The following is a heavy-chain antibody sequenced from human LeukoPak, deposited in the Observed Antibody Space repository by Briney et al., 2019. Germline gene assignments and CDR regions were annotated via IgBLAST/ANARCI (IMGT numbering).Heavy chain of an antibody. CDR1: GGTFSSYA. CDR2: IIPIFGTA. V-gene: IGHV1-69*13. J-gene: IGHJ4*02. Sequence: SVEVSCKASGGTFSSYAISWVRQAPGQGLEWMGGIIPIFGTANYAQKFQGRVTITADESTSTAYMELSSLRSEDTAVYYCARDCTNGVCYLGYWGQGTLVTVSS. D-gene: IGHD2-8*01. CDR3: ARDCTNGVCYLGY.